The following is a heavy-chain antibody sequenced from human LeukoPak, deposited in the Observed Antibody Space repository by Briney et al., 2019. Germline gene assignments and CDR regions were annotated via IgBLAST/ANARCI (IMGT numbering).Heavy chain of an antibody. Sequence: PSETLSLTFTVSVGSLSRYHWSWIRQPPGKGLEWVGYIYYSGSTKYNPSLKSRVTISVDTSKNQFSLKLSSVTAADTAVYYCARDANRWFDLWGQGTMVTVSS. CDR1: VGSLSRYH. V-gene: IGHV4-59*01. J-gene: IGHJ5*01. D-gene: IGHD1-14*01. CDR3: ARDANRWFDL. CDR2: IYYSGST.